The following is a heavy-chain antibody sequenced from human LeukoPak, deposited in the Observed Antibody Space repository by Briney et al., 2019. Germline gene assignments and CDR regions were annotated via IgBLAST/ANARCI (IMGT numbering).Heavy chain of an antibody. J-gene: IGHJ6*02. V-gene: IGHV3-7*01. CDR2: IKQDGSEK. CDR3: ARDANYYDSSGYYAYYYYGMDV. Sequence: GGSLRLSCAASGFTFSSYWMSWVRRAPGKGLEWVANIKQDGSEKYYVDSVKGRFTISRDNARNSLYLQMNSLRAEDTAVYYCARDANYYDSSGYYAYYYYGMDVWGQGTTVTVSS. D-gene: IGHD3-22*01. CDR1: GFTFSSYW.